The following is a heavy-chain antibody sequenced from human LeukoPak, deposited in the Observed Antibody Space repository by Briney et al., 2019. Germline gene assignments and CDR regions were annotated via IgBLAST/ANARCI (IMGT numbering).Heavy chain of an antibody. Sequence: ASVKVCCKASGGTFRSYAISWVRQAPGQGLEWMGGILPVCGTADYAQKFQGRVTTTTDESTSTAYLELSSLRSEDTAVYYCARAELSNMLGGIHDYWGEGTLVTVSS. J-gene: IGHJ4*02. D-gene: IGHD3-10*02. V-gene: IGHV1-69*05. CDR3: ARAELSNMLGGIHDY. CDR2: ILPVCGTA. CDR1: GGTFRSYA.